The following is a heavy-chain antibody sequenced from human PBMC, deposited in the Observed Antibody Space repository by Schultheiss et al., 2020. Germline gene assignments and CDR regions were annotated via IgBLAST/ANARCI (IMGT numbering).Heavy chain of an antibody. J-gene: IGHJ5*02. V-gene: IGHV4-61*08. CDR1: GGSISSGDYY. D-gene: IGHD3-10*01. Sequence: SETLSLTCTVSGGSISSGDYYWSWIRQHPGKGLEWIGEINHSGSTNYNPSLKSRVTISVDTSKNQFSLKLSSVTAADTAVYYCARGHRYYYDLFDPWGQGTLVTVSS. CDR2: INHSGST. CDR3: ARGHRYYYDLFDP.